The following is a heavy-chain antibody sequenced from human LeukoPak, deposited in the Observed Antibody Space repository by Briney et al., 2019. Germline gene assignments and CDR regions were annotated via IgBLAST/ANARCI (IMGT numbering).Heavy chain of an antibody. V-gene: IGHV4-61*02. J-gene: IGHJ5*02. CDR3: ARGYSSSWYFNWFDP. D-gene: IGHD6-13*01. CDR1: GDSISRGSYY. Sequence: PSETLSLTCSVSGDSISRGSYYWSWIRQPDGKELEWIGRIHTSERTDYNPSLTSRVAISIDTSKNQFSLKLTSVTAADTAVYYCARGYSSSWYFNWFDPWGQGTLVAVSS. CDR2: IHTSERT.